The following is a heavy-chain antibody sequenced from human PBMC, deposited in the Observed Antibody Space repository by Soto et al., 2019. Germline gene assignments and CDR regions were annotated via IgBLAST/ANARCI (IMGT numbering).Heavy chain of an antibody. D-gene: IGHD3-22*01. CDR3: ARDQYYFDSSGDYEF. Sequence: QIQLVQSGAEVKKPGASVRVSCETSGYTFVSYGISWVRQAPGQGLEWMGWISPYNGNTNYAEKFQDNLTVTTATSTDTAFLDLRSLTSDDTSVYFCARDQYYFDSSGDYEFWGQGTLVTVSS. V-gene: IGHV1-18*04. CDR2: ISPYNGNT. J-gene: IGHJ4*02. CDR1: GYTFVSYG.